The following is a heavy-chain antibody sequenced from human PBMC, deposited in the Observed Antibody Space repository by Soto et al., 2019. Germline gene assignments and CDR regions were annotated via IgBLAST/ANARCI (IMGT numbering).Heavy chain of an antibody. J-gene: IGHJ6*02. CDR3: ARGWGSIAVAGSLRDV. D-gene: IGHD6-19*01. Sequence: GASVKVSCKASGGTFSSYAISWVRQAPGQGLEWMGGIIPIFGTANYAQKFQGRVTITADESTSTAYMELSSLRSEDTAVYYCARGWGSIAVAGSLRDVWGQGTTVTVSS. V-gene: IGHV1-69*13. CDR2: IIPIFGTA. CDR1: GGTFSSYA.